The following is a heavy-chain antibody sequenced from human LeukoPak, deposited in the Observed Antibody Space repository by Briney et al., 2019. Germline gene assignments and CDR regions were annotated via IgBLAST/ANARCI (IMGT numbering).Heavy chain of an antibody. J-gene: IGHJ4*02. V-gene: IGHV3-7*01. CDR1: GFIFSSYA. CDR2: IKHDGSEK. Sequence: GGSLRLSCVASGFIFSSYAMSWVRQAPGKGLEWVASIKHDGSEKYYVDSVRGRFTISRDNTMNSLYLQMSSLRAEDTAVYYCATDRGWRTSGYYLYYFEYWGQGTLVTFSS. CDR3: ATDRGWRTSGYYLYYFEY. D-gene: IGHD3-3*01.